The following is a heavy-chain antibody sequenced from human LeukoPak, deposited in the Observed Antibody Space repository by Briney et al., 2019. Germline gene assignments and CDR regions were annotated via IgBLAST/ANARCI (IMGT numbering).Heavy chain of an antibody. CDR3: ARDGLDYGDYDFDY. D-gene: IGHD4-17*01. V-gene: IGHV4-31*03. CDR2: IYYSGST. CDR1: GGSISSGGYY. J-gene: IGHJ4*02. Sequence: SQTLSLTCTVSGGSISSGGYYWSWIRQHPGKGLEWIGYIYYSGSTYYNPSLKSRATISVDTSKNQFSLKLSSVTAADTAVYYCARDGLDYGDYDFDYWGQGTLVTVSS.